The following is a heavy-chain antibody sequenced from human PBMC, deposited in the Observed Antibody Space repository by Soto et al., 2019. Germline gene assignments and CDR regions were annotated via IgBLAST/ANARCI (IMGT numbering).Heavy chain of an antibody. J-gene: IGHJ4*02. D-gene: IGHD3-22*01. CDR1: GGSIGSGGYY. Sequence: SETLSLTCTVSGGSIGSGGYYWSWIRQHPGKGLEWIGYIYYSGSTYYNPSLKSRVTISVDTSKNQFSLKLSSVTAADTAVYYCARDAYYDSSGLDYWGQGTLVTVSS. CDR2: IYYSGST. V-gene: IGHV4-31*03. CDR3: ARDAYYDSSGLDY.